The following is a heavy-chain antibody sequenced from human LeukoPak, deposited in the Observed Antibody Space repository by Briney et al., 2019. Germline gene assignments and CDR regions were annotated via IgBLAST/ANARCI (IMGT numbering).Heavy chain of an antibody. V-gene: IGHV3-49*03. CDR1: GFTFSNYA. CDR2: IRSKAYGGTT. J-gene: IGHJ3*02. D-gene: IGHD4-17*01. Sequence: LPGGSLRLSCEAPGFTFSNYAMSWFRQAPGKGLEWVGFIRSKAYGGTTEYAASVKGRFTISRDDSKSIAYLQMNSLKTEDTAVYYCTRGWHYGDFHFDIWGQGTMVTVSS. CDR3: TRGWHYGDFHFDI.